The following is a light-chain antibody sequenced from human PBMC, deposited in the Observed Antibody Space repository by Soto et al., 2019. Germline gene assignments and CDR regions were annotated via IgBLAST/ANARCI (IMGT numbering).Light chain of an antibody. J-gene: IGKJ4*01. CDR1: QSVDSW. V-gene: IGKV1-5*01. CDR2: DAS. CDR3: QQYNGYPLT. Sequence: DIQMTQSPSPLSPSVGDRVTITCRASQSVDSWLAWYQQKPGKAPNLLIYDASTLQSGVPSRFSGSGDGTEFSLTISSLHPDDFATDYCQQYNGYPLTFGGGTKVEIK.